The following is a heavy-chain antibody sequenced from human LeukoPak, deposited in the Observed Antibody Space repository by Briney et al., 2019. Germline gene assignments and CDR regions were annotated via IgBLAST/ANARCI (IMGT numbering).Heavy chain of an antibody. Sequence: ASVKVSCKASGYTFTSYGISWVRQAPGQGLEWMGWISAYNGNTDYAQKLQGRVTMTTDTSTNTAYMDLRSLSSDDTAVYYCARLPHGEHIYYYGSGSRSDFDYWGQGTLVTVSS. CDR3: ARLPHGEHIYYYGSGSRSDFDY. J-gene: IGHJ4*02. D-gene: IGHD3-10*01. V-gene: IGHV1-18*01. CDR1: GYTFTSYG. CDR2: ISAYNGNT.